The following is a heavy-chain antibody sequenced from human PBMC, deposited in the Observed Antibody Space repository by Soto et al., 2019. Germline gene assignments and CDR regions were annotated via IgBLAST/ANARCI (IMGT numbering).Heavy chain of an antibody. CDR1: GFTFGDYA. D-gene: IGHD3-16*02. Sequence: GGSLRLSCTASGFTFGDYAMSWFRQAPGKGLEWVGFIRSKAYGGTTEYAASVKGRFTISRDDSKSIAYLRMNSLKTEDTAVYYCTRCFMITFGGVIVIPGNDAFDIWGQGTMVTVSS. CDR3: TRCFMITFGGVIVIPGNDAFDI. J-gene: IGHJ3*02. CDR2: IRSKAYGGTT. V-gene: IGHV3-49*03.